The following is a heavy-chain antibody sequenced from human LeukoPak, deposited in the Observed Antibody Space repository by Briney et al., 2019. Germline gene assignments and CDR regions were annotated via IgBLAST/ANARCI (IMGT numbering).Heavy chain of an antibody. Sequence: ASVKVSCKASGGTFSSYAISWVRQAPGQGLEWMGGIIPIFGTANYAQKFQGRVTITADESTSTAYMELSSLRSEDTAVYYCASEGYGGNSGWFDPWGLGTLVTVST. CDR1: GGTFSSYA. J-gene: IGHJ5*02. CDR2: IIPIFGTA. CDR3: ASEGYGGNSGWFDP. V-gene: IGHV1-69*13. D-gene: IGHD4-23*01.